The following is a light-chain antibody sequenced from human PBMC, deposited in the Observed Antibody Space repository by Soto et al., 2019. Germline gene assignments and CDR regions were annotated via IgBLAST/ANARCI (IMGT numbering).Light chain of an antibody. CDR2: DAS. J-gene: IGKJ2*01. V-gene: IGKV1-5*01. Sequence: DLQMTQSPSTLSASVGDRVTITCRASQSISSWLAWYQQKPGKAAKLLIYDASSLESGVPSRFSGSGSGTEFTLTISSLQPDDFATYYCQQYNSYSSTFGQGTKLEIK. CDR3: QQYNSYSST. CDR1: QSISSW.